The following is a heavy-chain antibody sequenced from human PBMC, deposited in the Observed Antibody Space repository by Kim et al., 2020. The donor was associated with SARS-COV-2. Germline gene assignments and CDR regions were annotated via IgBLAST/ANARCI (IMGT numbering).Heavy chain of an antibody. J-gene: IGHJ4*02. CDR3: ARDASGSYYEDYFDY. Sequence: QKFQGRVTITRDTSASTAYRELSSLRSEDTAVYYCARDASGSYYEDYFDYWGQGTLVTVSS. D-gene: IGHD3-10*01. V-gene: IGHV1-3*01.